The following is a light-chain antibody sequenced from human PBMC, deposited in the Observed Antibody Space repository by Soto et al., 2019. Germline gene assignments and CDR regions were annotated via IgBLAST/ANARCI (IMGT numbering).Light chain of an antibody. J-gene: IGKJ1*01. V-gene: IGKV1-5*03. CDR2: TAS. Sequence: DIQMTQSPSTLSASVGDRVTITCRASQSISSWLAWYQQKPGKAPKILIYTASSLESGVPSRFSCSGSGTEFTLTISSLQPDDFATYYCQQYNSYPWTFGQGTKAEIK. CDR3: QQYNSYPWT. CDR1: QSISSW.